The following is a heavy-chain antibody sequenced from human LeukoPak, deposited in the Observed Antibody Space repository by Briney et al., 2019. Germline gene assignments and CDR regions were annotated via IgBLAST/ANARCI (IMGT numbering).Heavy chain of an antibody. CDR1: GFSFSDYY. CDR3: ARGPSSDHSSSWRV. J-gene: IGHJ6*04. CDR2: ISSSGSTI. V-gene: IGHV3-11*01. Sequence: GGSLRLSCAASGFSFSDYYMSWIRQAPGKGLERVAYISSSGSTIYYADSVKGRFTISRDNAKNSLYLQMNSLRAEDTAVYYCARGPSSDHSSSWRVWGKGTTVTVSS. D-gene: IGHD6-13*01.